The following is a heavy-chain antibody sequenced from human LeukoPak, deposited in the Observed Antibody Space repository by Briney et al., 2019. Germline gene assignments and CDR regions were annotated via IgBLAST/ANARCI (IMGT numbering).Heavy chain of an antibody. CDR3: AKGVGLGELSPIDY. D-gene: IGHD3-16*02. V-gene: IGHV3-43D*03. J-gene: IGHJ4*02. Sequence: GGSLRLSCAASGFTFDDYAMHWVRQAPGKGLEWVSLISWDGGSTYYADSVKGRFTISRDNSKNSLYLQMSSLRAEDTALYYCAKGVGLGELSPIDYWGRGTLVTVSS. CDR2: ISWDGGST. CDR1: GFTFDDYA.